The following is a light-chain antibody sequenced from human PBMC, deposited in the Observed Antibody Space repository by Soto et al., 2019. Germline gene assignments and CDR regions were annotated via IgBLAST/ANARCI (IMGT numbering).Light chain of an antibody. CDR3: SSHTTSNTRV. V-gene: IGLV2-14*03. CDR1: SSDVGAYDF. J-gene: IGLJ1*01. Sequence: QSLLTQPASVSGSPGQSIAISCTGTSSDVGAYDFVSWYQQHPDKAPKLLIYEVSNRPSGVSDRFSGSKSVNTATLTISWLQAEDEADYYCSSHTTSNTRVFGTGTKVTVL. CDR2: EVS.